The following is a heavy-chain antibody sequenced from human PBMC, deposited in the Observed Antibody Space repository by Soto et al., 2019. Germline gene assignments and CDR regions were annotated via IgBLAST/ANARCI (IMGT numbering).Heavy chain of an antibody. D-gene: IGHD6-19*01. V-gene: IGHV4-39*01. CDR2: IYYSGST. CDR3: ARRGAVDGTGHFDY. CDR1: GGSISSSSYY. Sequence: QLQLQESGPGLVKPSETLSLTCTVSGGSISSSSYYWGWIRQPPGKGLEWIGSIYYSGSTYYNPSLKSRVTISVDTSKNQFSLKLSSVTAADTAVYYCARRGAVDGTGHFDYWGQGTLVTVAS. J-gene: IGHJ4*02.